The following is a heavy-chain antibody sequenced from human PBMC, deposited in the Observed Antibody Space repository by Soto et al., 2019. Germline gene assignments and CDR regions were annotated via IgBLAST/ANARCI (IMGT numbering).Heavy chain of an antibody. D-gene: IGHD6-6*01. Sequence: QVQLQESGPGLVKPSETLSLTCTVSGGSVSSGSYYWSWIWQPPGKGLEWIGYIYYSGSTNYNPSLKSRVTISVDTSKNQFSLKLSSVTAADTAVYYCARVGGAEYSSSNWGQGTLVTVSS. J-gene: IGHJ4*02. CDR2: IYYSGST. V-gene: IGHV4-61*01. CDR3: ARVGGAEYSSSN. CDR1: GGSVSSGSYY.